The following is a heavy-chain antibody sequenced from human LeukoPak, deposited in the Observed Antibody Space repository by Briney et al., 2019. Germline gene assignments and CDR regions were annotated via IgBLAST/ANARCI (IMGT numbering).Heavy chain of an antibody. CDR3: ARTKFVVGTHFFCSFDY. Sequence: PGGSLRLSCAASGFIFNTYWMSWVRQAPGKGLEWVAKINQDGSEKYYVESVKGRFTISRDNAKNSPYLQMNSLRAEDTAVFYCARTKFVVGTHFFCSFDYWGQGALVTVSS. CDR1: GFIFNTYW. J-gene: IGHJ4*02. D-gene: IGHD2-21*02. CDR2: INQDGSEK. V-gene: IGHV3-7*01.